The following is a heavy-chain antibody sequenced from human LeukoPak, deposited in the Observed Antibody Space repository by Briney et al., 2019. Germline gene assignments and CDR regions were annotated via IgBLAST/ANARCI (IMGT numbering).Heavy chain of an antibody. Sequence: EASVKVSCKVSGYTLTELSMHWVRQAPGKGLEWMGGFDPEDGATIYAQKFQGRVTMTEDTSTDTAYMELSSLRSEDTAVYYCATVVLYSGYYFDYWGQGTLVTVSS. CDR3: ATVVLYSGYYFDY. CDR1: GYTLTELS. CDR2: FDPEDGAT. V-gene: IGHV1-24*01. D-gene: IGHD5-12*01. J-gene: IGHJ4*02.